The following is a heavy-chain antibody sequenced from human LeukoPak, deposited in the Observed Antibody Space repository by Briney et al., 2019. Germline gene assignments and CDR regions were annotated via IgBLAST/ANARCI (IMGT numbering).Heavy chain of an antibody. CDR1: GFTFSSYA. CDR3: ARDWPPYYYDSSGYYYGAFDI. CDR2: ISSNGGST. D-gene: IGHD3-22*01. Sequence: GGSLRLSCAASGFTFSSYAMHWVRQAPGKGLEYVSAISSNGGSTYYANSVKGRFTISRDNSKNTLYLQMGSLRAEDMAVYYCARDWPPYYYDSSGYYYGAFDIWGQGTMVTVSS. J-gene: IGHJ3*02. V-gene: IGHV3-64*01.